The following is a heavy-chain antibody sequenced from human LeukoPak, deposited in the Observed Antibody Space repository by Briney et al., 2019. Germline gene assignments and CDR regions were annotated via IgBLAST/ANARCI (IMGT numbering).Heavy chain of an antibody. D-gene: IGHD2-8*01. V-gene: IGHV3-23*01. CDR3: AKDTSIGKYCTNGVCSPFDY. CDR1: GFTFSSYA. Sequence: GGSLRLSCAGSGFTFSSYAMSWVRQAPGQGLEWVSVISDSGDYTSYADSVRGRFTISRDNSRNTLYLQMIGLRPEDTAVYYCAKDTSIGKYCTNGVCSPFDYWGQGTLVTVSS. CDR2: ISDSGDYT. J-gene: IGHJ4*02.